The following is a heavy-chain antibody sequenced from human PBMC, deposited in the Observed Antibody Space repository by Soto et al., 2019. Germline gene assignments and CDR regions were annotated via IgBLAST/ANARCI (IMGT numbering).Heavy chain of an antibody. J-gene: IGHJ3*02. CDR2: ISYDGSNK. CDR1: GFTFSSYG. V-gene: IGHV3-30*18. Sequence: QVQLVESGGGVVQPGRSLRLSCAASGFTFSSYGMHWVRQAPGKGLEWVAVISYDGSNKYYADSVKGRFTISRDNSKNTLYLQMNSLRAEDTAVYYCAKGEGITIFGVVTDDAFDIWGQGTMVTVSS. CDR3: AKGEGITIFGVVTDDAFDI. D-gene: IGHD3-3*01.